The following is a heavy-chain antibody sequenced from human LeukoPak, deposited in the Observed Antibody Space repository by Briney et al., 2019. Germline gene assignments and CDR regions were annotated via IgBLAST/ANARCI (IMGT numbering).Heavy chain of an antibody. Sequence: GGSLRLSCAASGFTFSNYWMHWVRQAPGKGLVWVSRINNEGSGTNYADSVKGRFTISRDNAKNTVYLQMSSLRVEDTAVYYCAKISGGWGQGTLVTASS. D-gene: IGHD3-10*01. CDR3: AKISGG. CDR2: INNEGSGT. J-gene: IGHJ4*02. V-gene: IGHV3-74*01. CDR1: GFTFSNYW.